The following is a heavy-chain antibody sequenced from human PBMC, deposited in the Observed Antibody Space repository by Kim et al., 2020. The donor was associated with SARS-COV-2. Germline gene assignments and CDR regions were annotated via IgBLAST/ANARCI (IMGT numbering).Heavy chain of an antibody. D-gene: IGHD3-9*01. CDR2: INHSGST. V-gene: IGHV4-34*01. CDR3: ARGGVVIRYFDWLSPPLPPNWFDP. J-gene: IGHJ5*02. CDR1: GGSFSGYY. Sequence: SETLSLTCAVYGGSFSGYYWSWIRQPPGKGLEWIGEINHSGSTNYNPSLKSRVTISVDTSKNQFSLKLSSVTAADTAVYYCARGGVVIRYFDWLSPPLPPNWFDPWGQGTLVTVSS.